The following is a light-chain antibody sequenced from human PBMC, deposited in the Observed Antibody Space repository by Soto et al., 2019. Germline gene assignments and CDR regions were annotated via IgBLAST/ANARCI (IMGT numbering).Light chain of an antibody. CDR3: QQFIDGWT. Sequence: EIVLTQSPATLSLSPGERATLSCGASQSVSSSYLAWYQQKPGQSPRLLIYDTSTRATGIPARFSGSGSGTEFTLTISGLQPDDFATYYCQQFIDGWTFGQGTKVDIK. CDR1: QSVSSSY. CDR2: DTS. V-gene: IGKV3D-20*02. J-gene: IGKJ1*01.